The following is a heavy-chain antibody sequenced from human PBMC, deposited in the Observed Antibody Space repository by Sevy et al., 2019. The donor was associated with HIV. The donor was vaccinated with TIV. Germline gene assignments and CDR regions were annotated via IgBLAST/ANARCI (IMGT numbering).Heavy chain of an antibody. V-gene: IGHV3-7*01. CDR3: ARAVITNY. J-gene: IGHJ4*02. CDR2: IKQDGSEK. Sequence: GGSLRLSCAASGFTFSSFWMTWVRQAPGKGLEWVANIKQDGSEKYYVDSVKGRFTISRDNAKNSLYLQMNSPRAEDTAMYYCARAVITNYWGQGTLVTVSS. CDR1: GFTFSSFW. D-gene: IGHD3-22*01.